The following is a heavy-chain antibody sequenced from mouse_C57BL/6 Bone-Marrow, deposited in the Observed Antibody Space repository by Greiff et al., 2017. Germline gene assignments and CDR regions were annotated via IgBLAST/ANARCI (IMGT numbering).Heavy chain of an antibody. CDR2: IDPETGGT. J-gene: IGHJ2*01. CDR3: TRLAFYYGSSCFDY. D-gene: IGHD1-1*01. Sequence: QVQLQQSGAELVRPGASVTLSCKASGYTFTDYEMHWVKQTPVHGLEWIGAIDPETGGTAYNQKFKGKAILTADKSSSTAYMELRSLTSEDSAVYYCTRLAFYYGSSCFDYWGQGTTLTVSS. V-gene: IGHV1-15*01. CDR1: GYTFTDYE.